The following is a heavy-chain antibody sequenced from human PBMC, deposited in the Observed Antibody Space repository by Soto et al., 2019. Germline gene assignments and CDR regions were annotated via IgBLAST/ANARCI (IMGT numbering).Heavy chain of an antibody. CDR2: ITGSGRDT. J-gene: IGHJ4*02. V-gene: IGHV3-23*01. D-gene: IGHD6-6*01. CDR1: GFTFRHNV. CDR3: AKEGDDSSSLPDDY. Sequence: PGGSLRLSCAASGFTFRHNVLSWVRQAPGKGLDWVSGITGSGRDTYYADSVKGRFTISRDNSKNMVFLQMNSLRAEDTALYYCAKEGDDSSSLPDDYWGQGTLVTVSS.